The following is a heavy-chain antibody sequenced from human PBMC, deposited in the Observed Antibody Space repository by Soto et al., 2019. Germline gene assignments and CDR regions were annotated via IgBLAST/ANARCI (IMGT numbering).Heavy chain of an antibody. CDR1: GFTFRTYA. CDR2: ISGSGGST. Sequence: EVQVLESGGGLVKPGGSLRLSCAASGFTFRTYAMSWVRQAPGKGLEWVSTISGSGGSTKYADSVKGRFTVSRDNSKNTVFLQMSSRRAEDTAVSYCAKMRGVQIWEYSLDYWGQGTLVTVSS. V-gene: IGHV3-23*01. D-gene: IGHD2-15*01. J-gene: IGHJ4*02. CDR3: AKMRGVQIWEYSLDY.